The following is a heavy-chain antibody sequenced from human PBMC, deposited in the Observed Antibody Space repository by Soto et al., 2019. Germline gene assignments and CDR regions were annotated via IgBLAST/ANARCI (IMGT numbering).Heavy chain of an antibody. Sequence: QVQLVESGGGVVQPGRSLRLSCAASGFTFSSYGMHWVRQAPGKGLEWVAVIWYDGSNKYYADSVKGRFTISRDNSKNTLYLHMNSLRAEDTAVYYCARDPPSLPYYYYCMDVWGQGTTVTVSS. CDR3: ARDPPSLPYYYYCMDV. J-gene: IGHJ6*02. CDR2: IWYDGSNK. D-gene: IGHD6-6*01. CDR1: GFTFSSYG. V-gene: IGHV3-33*01.